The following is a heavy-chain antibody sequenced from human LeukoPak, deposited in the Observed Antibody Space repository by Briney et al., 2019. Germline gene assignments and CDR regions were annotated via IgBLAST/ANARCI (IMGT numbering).Heavy chain of an antibody. J-gene: IGHJ6*02. CDR1: CITFKTAA. V-gene: IGHV3-23*01. CDR2: ISGSGGST. CDR3: AKSEGVVAYGMDV. Sequence: GGALKLSCGASCITFKTAAKSRGPPGPREGPQLFPTISGSGGSTYYADSVKGRFTISRDNSKNTLYLQMNSLRAEDTAVYYCAKSEGVVAYGMDVWGQGTTVTVSS. D-gene: IGHD2-2*01.